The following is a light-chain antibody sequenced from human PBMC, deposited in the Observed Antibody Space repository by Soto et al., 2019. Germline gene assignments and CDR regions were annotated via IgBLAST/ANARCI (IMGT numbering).Light chain of an antibody. Sequence: QSVLTQPASVSGSPGQSITTSCTGTSSDVGGYYYVSWYQHHPGKAPKLMIYQVSNRPSGASNRFSGSKSGNTASLTISGLQAEDEADYYCSSYTSSNTFYVFGTGTKVTVL. J-gene: IGLJ1*01. CDR1: SSDVGGYYY. V-gene: IGLV2-14*01. CDR3: SSYTSSNTFYV. CDR2: QVS.